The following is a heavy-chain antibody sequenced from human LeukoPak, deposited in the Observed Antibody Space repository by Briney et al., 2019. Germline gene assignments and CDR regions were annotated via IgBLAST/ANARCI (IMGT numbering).Heavy chain of an antibody. CDR3: ATRGRSGASDN. D-gene: IGHD3-10*01. CDR1: GFIVSSYT. CDR2: FSDDGNT. J-gene: IGHJ4*02. Sequence: GGSLRLSCAASGFIVSSYTMRWVRQAPGKGLEWVSIFSDDGNTYYVDSVKSRFTISRDISKNALYVQMNSLRAEDTAVYYCATRGRSGASDNWGQGTLVTVSS. V-gene: IGHV3-23*02.